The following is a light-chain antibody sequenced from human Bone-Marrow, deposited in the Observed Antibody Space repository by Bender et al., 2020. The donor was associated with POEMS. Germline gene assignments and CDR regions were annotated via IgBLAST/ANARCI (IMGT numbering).Light chain of an antibody. CDR2: GVS. CDR3: SSDTSSGTHWL. CDR1: SSDIAIYDF. Sequence: QSALTQPASVSGSPGQSITISCTGTSSDIAIYDFVSWYQQHPGKAPTLMIFGVSERPSGVSHRFSGSKSGNTASLTISGLQAEDEADYYCSSDTSSGTHWLFGGGTKLTVL. J-gene: IGLJ3*02. V-gene: IGLV2-14*01.